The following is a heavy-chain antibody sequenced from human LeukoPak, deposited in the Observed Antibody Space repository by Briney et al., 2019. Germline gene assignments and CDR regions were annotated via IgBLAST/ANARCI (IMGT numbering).Heavy chain of an antibody. CDR3: ARASGGVDTAMVTDY. CDR1: GFTFSSYA. J-gene: IGHJ4*02. CDR2: ISYDGSNK. Sequence: PGGSLRLSCAASGFTFSSYAMHWVRQAPGKGLEWVAVISYDGSNKYYADSVKGRFTISRDNSKNTLYLQMNSLGAEDTAVYYCARASGGVDTAMVTDYWGQGTLVTVSS. V-gene: IGHV3-30*04. D-gene: IGHD5-18*01.